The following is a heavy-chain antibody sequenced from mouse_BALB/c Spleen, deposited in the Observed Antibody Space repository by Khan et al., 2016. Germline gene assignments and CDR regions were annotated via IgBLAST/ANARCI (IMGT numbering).Heavy chain of an antibody. V-gene: IGHV2-9*02. Sequence: QVQLKESGPGLVAPSQSLSITCTVSGFSLTHYGVHWVRQPPGKGLEWLGIIWAGGSTNYNSALMSRLSISKDNSKSQVSLKMNILQTDNTAMDYCARDENYRYDGFAYWGQGTLVTVSA. J-gene: IGHJ3*01. CDR1: GFSLTHYG. CDR3: ARDENYRYDGFAY. CDR2: IWAGGST. D-gene: IGHD2-14*01.